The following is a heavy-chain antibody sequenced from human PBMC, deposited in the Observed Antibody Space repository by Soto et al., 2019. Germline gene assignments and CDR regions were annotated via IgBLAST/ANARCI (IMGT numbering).Heavy chain of an antibody. CDR2: MNPNSGNT. V-gene: IGHV1-8*01. J-gene: IGHJ4*02. CDR3: AGPGPAATN. CDR1: GYTFTSYD. D-gene: IGHD2-2*01. Sequence: QVQLVQSGAEVKKPGASVKVSCKASGYTFTSYDINWVRQATGQGLEWMGWMNPNSGNTGYAQKFQGRINKSRNTSISTAYMERSSLRSVYTAVYYCAGPGPAATNWGQGTLVTVSS.